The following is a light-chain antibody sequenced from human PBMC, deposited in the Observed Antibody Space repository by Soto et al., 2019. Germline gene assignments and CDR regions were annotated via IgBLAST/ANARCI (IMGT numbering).Light chain of an antibody. CDR3: SSYTSSSTHYV. V-gene: IGLV2-14*01. J-gene: IGLJ1*01. CDR1: SSDVGGYNY. Sequence: QSVLTQPASVSGSPGQSITISCTGTSSDVGGYNYVSWYQQHPGKAPKLMIYEVSNRPSGVSNRFSGSKSGNTASLTISVLQAEDEDYYYCSSYTSSSTHYVFGTGTKLTVL. CDR2: EVS.